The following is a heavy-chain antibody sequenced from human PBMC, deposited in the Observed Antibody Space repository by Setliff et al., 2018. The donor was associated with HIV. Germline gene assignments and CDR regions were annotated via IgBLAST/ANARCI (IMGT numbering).Heavy chain of an antibody. CDR3: ATAGEMDTIGYSYYYMGV. CDR2: ITPIFGTT. Sequence: ASVKVSCKASGGTFSRNPISWVRQAPGQGLEWMGGITPIFGTTKYAQKFQGRVTITADESRTTAYLDLNSLRSEDTAVYYCATAGEMDTIGYSYYYMGVWGKGTTVTVSS. V-gene: IGHV1-69*13. J-gene: IGHJ6*03. D-gene: IGHD5-18*01. CDR1: GGTFSRNP.